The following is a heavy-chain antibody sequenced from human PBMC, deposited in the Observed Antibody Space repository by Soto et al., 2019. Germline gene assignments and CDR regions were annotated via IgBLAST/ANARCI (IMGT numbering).Heavy chain of an antibody. V-gene: IGHV3-7*03. D-gene: IGHD3-16*01. CDR2: IKEDGSGK. CDR3: VRVGRLGGY. CDR1: GFTFSSYW. J-gene: IGHJ4*02. Sequence: GGSLRLSCTASGFTFSSYWMSWVRQAPGKGLGWVANIKEDGSGKYYVDSVKGRFSISTDNARNSLYLQMNSLRVEDTAVYYCVRVGRLGGYWGQGALVTVS.